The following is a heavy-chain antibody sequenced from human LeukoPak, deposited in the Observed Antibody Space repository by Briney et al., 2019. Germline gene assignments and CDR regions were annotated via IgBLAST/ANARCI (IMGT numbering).Heavy chain of an antibody. CDR1: GDSVSSNSVA. CDR2: TFYRSKWYN. Sequence: SQTLSLTCAISGDSVSSNSVAWNWIRQSPSRGLEWLGRTFYRSKWYNDYAVSVKSRITINPDTSKNQFSLQLNSVTPEDTAVYCCARGAAVAGRMDVRGQGTTVTVSS. J-gene: IGHJ6*02. V-gene: IGHV6-1*01. CDR3: ARGAAVAGRMDV. D-gene: IGHD6-19*01.